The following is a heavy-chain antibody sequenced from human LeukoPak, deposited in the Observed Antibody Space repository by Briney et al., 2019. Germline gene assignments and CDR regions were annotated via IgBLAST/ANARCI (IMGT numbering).Heavy chain of an antibody. Sequence: PSETLSLTCAVYGGSFSGYYWTWIRHTAEKGLEWIGEMNPSGSTNYNPSLKSRVTISVDTSKNQFSLTLSSVTAADTAVYYCARGRQDVTMIVVIMTAVSYYLDVWGKGTTVTVS. J-gene: IGHJ6*03. CDR1: GGSFSGYY. D-gene: IGHD3-22*01. CDR2: MNPSGST. V-gene: IGHV4-34*01. CDR3: ARGRQDVTMIVVIMTAVSYYLDV.